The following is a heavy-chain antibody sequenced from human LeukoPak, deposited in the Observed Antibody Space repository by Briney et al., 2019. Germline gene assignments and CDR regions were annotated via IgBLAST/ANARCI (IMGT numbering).Heavy chain of an antibody. CDR1: GGSISSGDYY. J-gene: IGHJ4*02. D-gene: IGHD3-3*01. Sequence: SQTLSLTCTVSGGSISSGDYYWSWIRQPPGKGLEWIGRIYTSGYTDYNPSLKSRVTMSIDMPKNQFSLKLSSVTAADTAVYYCARGGRSGLDYWGQGTLVTVSS. V-gene: IGHV4-61*02. CDR2: IYTSGYT. CDR3: ARGGRSGLDY.